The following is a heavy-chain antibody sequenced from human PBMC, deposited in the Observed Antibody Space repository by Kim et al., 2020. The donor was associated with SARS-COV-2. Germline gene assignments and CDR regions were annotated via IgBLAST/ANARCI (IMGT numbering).Heavy chain of an antibody. V-gene: IGHV4-59*01. J-gene: IGHJ4*02. CDR2: IYYSGST. CDR1: GGSISSYY. CDR3: AREVTPYNYYDSSGNFDY. D-gene: IGHD3-22*01. Sequence: SETLSLTCTVSGGSISSYYWSWIRQPPGKGLEWIGYIYYSGSTNYNPSLKSRVTISVDTSKNQFSLKLSSVTAADTAVYYCAREVTPYNYYDSSGNFDYWGQGTLVTVSS.